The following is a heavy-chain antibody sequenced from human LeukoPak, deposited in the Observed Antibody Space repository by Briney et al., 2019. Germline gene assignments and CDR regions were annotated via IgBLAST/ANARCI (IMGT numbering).Heavy chain of an antibody. V-gene: IGHV1-69*13. Sequence: GASVKVSCKASGGTFISYAINWVRQAPGQGLEWMGGIIPVFGTANYAQKFQGRVTITADESTNTAYIELSSLRSEDTAVYYCARNGSPTVYYFDFWGQGTLVTVSS. J-gene: IGHJ4*02. D-gene: IGHD1-1*01. CDR1: GGTFISYA. CDR3: ARNGSPTVYYFDF. CDR2: IIPVFGTA.